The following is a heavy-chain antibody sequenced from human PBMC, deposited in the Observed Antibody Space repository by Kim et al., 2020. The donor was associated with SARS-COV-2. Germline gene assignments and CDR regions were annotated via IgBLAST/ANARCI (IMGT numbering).Heavy chain of an antibody. CDR3: ARGTNYSPFYY. Sequence: GGSLRLSCTASGFTFSSYEMNWVRQAPGKGLEWVSYIIGSGTTIYYADSVRGRFTISRDNDKNSLFLQMNSLRAEDTAVYYCARGTNYSPFYYWGQGNRV. J-gene: IGHJ4*02. CDR2: IIGSGTTI. D-gene: IGHD4-4*01. CDR1: GFTFSSYE. V-gene: IGHV3-48*03.